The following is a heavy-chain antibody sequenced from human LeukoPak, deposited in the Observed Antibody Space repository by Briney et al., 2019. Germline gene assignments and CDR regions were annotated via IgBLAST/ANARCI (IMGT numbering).Heavy chain of an antibody. V-gene: IGHV3-48*03. Sequence: GGSLRLSCAASGFTFSTFAMIWVRQAPGKGLEWVSYISSSGSTIYYADSVKGRFTISRDNAKNSLYLQMNSLRAEDTAVYYCAELGITMIGGVWGKGTTVTISS. D-gene: IGHD3-10*02. CDR2: ISSSGSTI. CDR1: GFTFSTFA. CDR3: AELGITMIGGV. J-gene: IGHJ6*04.